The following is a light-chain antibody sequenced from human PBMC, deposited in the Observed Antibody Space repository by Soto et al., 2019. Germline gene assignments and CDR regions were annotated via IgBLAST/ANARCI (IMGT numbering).Light chain of an antibody. J-gene: IGLJ1*01. V-gene: IGLV2-14*01. CDR3: SSYTACGTM. CDR1: SGDVGGYYY. Sequence: QSVLTQPASVSGSPGQSITISCTGTSGDVGGYYYVSWYQQLPGKAPKLMISEVSNRPSGVSNRFSGSKSGNTASLTISGLQAEYEADYYCSSYTACGTMFGTGTKFTVL. CDR2: EVS.